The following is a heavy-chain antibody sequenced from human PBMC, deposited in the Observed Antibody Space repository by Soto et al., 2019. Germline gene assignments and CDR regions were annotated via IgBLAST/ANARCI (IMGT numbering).Heavy chain of an antibody. D-gene: IGHD3-22*01. CDR2: INSDGSST. V-gene: IGHV3-74*01. CDR1: GFTFSSYW. Sequence: GGSLRLSCAASGFTFSSYWMHWVRQAPGKGLVWVSRINSDGSSTSYADSVKGRFTISRDNAKNTLYLQMNSLRAEDTAVYYCARYYYDSSGYYPKDYWGQGTLVTVSS. CDR3: ARYYYDSSGYYPKDY. J-gene: IGHJ4*02.